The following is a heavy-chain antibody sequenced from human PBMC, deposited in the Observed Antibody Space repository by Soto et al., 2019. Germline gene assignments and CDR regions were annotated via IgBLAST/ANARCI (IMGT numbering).Heavy chain of an antibody. D-gene: IGHD3-16*02. J-gene: IGHJ5*02. CDR3: ARWYDYIWGSYRDQNWFDP. V-gene: IGHV1-3*01. Sequence: EASVKVSCKASGYTFTSYAMHWVRQAPGQRLEWMGWINAGNGNTKYSQKFQGRVTITRDTSASTAYMELSSLRSEDTAVYYCARWYDYIWGSYRDQNWFDPWGQGTLVTVSS. CDR1: GYTFTSYA. CDR2: INAGNGNT.